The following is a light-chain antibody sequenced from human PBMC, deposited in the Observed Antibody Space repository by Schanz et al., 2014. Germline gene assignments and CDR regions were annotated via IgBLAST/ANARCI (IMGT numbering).Light chain of an antibody. CDR2: RAS. Sequence: DIQMTQSPSSLSASVGDRVNITCRASQSITNYLNWFQQMPGKAPNLLIYRASNLQSGVPLRFSGSGSGTDFTLTISSLQPEDFATYYCQQSYNTPWTFGQGTKVEIK. CDR3: QQSYNTPWT. J-gene: IGKJ1*01. CDR1: QSITNY. V-gene: IGKV1-39*01.